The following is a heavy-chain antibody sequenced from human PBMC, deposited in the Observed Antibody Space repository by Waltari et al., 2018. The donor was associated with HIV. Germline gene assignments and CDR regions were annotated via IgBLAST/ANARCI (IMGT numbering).Heavy chain of an antibody. D-gene: IGHD4-17*01. CDR3: ARRTAVHSGNFDY. CDR1: GCTFANYA. V-gene: IGHV3-23*04. J-gene: IGHJ4*02. Sequence: EVQLVESGGGLVQPGGSLRLSCAASGCTFANYAMSWGRQVPGEGLDLFSAITGSGAATDYADAVRGRFTISRDNSKNTVYLEMNSLEAEDTAVYYCARRTAVHSGNFDYWGQGTLVTVSS. CDR2: ITGSGAAT.